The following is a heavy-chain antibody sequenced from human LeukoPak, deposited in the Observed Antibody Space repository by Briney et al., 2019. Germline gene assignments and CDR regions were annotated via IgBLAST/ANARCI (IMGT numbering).Heavy chain of an antibody. CDR2: IYTSGST. D-gene: IGHD3-3*01. V-gene: IGHV4-61*02. J-gene: IGHJ4*02. Sequence: SSETLSLTCTVSGGSISSGSYYWSWIRQPAGKGLEWIGRIYTSGSTNYNPSLKSRVTISVDTSKNQFSLKLSSVTAADTAVYYCARGSVPAYYDFWSGYYFFDYWGQGTLVTVSS. CDR3: ARGSVPAYYDFWSGYYFFDY. CDR1: GGSISSGSYY.